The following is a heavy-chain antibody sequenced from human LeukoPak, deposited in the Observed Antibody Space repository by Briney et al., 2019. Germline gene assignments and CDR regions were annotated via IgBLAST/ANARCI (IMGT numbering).Heavy chain of an antibody. CDR1: GFTFSSYG. CDR2: IWYDGSNK. V-gene: IGHV3-33*06. J-gene: IGHJ6*02. Sequence: GGSLRLSCAASGFTFSSYGMPWVRQAPGKGLEWVAVIWYDGSNKYYADSVKGRFTISRDNSKNTLYLQMNSLRAEDTAVYYCAKEIVGAYYYYYGMDVWGQGTTVTVSS. D-gene: IGHD1-26*01. CDR3: AKEIVGAYYYYYGMDV.